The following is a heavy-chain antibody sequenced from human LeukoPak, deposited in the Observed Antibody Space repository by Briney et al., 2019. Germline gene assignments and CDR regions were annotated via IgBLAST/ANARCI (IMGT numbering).Heavy chain of an antibody. CDR2: IYTSGST. Sequence: SETLSLTCTVSGGSISSGSYYWSWIRQPAGKGLEWIGRIYTSGSTNYNPSLKSRVTISVDTSKNQFSLKLSSVTAADTAVYYCARDGGYYYDSSGYFDYWGPGTLVTVSS. J-gene: IGHJ4*02. D-gene: IGHD3-22*01. CDR1: GGSISSGSYY. V-gene: IGHV4-61*02. CDR3: ARDGGYYYDSSGYFDY.